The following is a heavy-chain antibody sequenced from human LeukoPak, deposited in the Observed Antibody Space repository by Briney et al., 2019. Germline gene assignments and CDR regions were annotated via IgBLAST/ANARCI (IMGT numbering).Heavy chain of an antibody. CDR1: GDSISSYY. CDR2: IYYSGST. CDR3: ARDRRVNWNDEGGWFDP. J-gene: IGHJ5*02. D-gene: IGHD1-1*01. Sequence: PSETLSLTCTVSGDSISSYYWTWIRQPPGKGLEWIGYIYYSGSTYYNPSLKSRVTISVDTSKNQFSLKLSPVTAADAAVYYCARDRRVNWNDEGGWFDPWGQGTLVTVSS. V-gene: IGHV4-59*12.